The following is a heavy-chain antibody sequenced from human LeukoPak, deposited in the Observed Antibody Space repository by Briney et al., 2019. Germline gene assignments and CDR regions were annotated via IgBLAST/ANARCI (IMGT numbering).Heavy chain of an antibody. CDR3: ARVPPRRQWLGNPVDY. V-gene: IGHV4-34*01. CDR2: INHSGST. D-gene: IGHD6-19*01. CDR1: GVSITSHY. Sequence: KPSETLSLTCTVSGVSITSHYWSWIRQPPGKGLEWIGEINHSGSTNYNPSLKSRVTISVDTSKNQFSLKLSSVTAADTAVYYCARVPPRRQWLGNPVDYWGQGTLVTVSS. J-gene: IGHJ4*02.